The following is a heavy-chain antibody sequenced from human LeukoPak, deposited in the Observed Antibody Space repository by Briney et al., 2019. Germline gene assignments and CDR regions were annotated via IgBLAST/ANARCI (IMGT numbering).Heavy chain of an antibody. V-gene: IGHV1-69*05. Sequence: SVKVSCKASGGTFSSYAISWVRQAPGQGLEWTGGNIPIFGTANYAQKFQGRVTITTDESTSTAYMELSSLRSEDTAVYYCASGTGYSSSWNFDYWGQGTLVTVSS. J-gene: IGHJ4*02. D-gene: IGHD6-13*01. CDR3: ASGTGYSSSWNFDY. CDR2: NIPIFGTA. CDR1: GGTFSSYA.